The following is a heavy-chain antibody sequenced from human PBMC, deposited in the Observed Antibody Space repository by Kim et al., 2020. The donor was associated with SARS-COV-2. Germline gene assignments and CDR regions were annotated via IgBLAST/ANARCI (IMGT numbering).Heavy chain of an antibody. D-gene: IGHD1-1*01. Sequence: GGSLRLSCAASGFTFSDSAINWVRQASGKGLEWVGRIRSKANTYATAYSASVKGRFTIARDDSKNTAYLQMNSLKTEDTAVYFCTRVPGTPLAFWDAFDIWGQETMVTVSS. CDR2: IRSKANTYAT. CDR1: GFTFSDSA. CDR3: TRVPGTPLAFWDAFDI. V-gene: IGHV3-73*01. J-gene: IGHJ3*02.